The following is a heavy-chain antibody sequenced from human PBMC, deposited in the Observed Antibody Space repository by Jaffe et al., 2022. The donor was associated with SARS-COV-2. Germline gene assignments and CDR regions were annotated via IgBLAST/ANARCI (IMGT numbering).Heavy chain of an antibody. CDR3: ARIYYFYNYMDV. J-gene: IGHJ6*03. CDR2: IYYSGTT. V-gene: IGHV4-39*01. CDR1: GGSISSSSSY. Sequence: QLQLQESGPGLVKPSETLSLTCTVSGGSISSSSSYWGWIRQPPGKGLEWIATIYYSGTTYYNPSLKSRVTISVDTSKNQFSLKLSSATATDTAMYYCARIYYFYNYMDVWGKGTTVTVSS. D-gene: IGHD5-12*01.